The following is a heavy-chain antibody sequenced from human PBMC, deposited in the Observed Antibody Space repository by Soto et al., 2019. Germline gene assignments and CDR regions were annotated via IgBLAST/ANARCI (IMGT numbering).Heavy chain of an antibody. CDR3: AKATATGGGAFDI. Sequence: GGSLRLSCAASGFICSSYDMSWVRQAPGKGLEWVSTILVDGRTFYVDSVKGRFTISRDSSQNTVYLQMNSLTAGDTALYYCAKATATGGGAFDICGQGTMVTVSS. D-gene: IGHD2-8*02. V-gene: IGHV3-23*01. CDR1: GFICSSYD. J-gene: IGHJ3*02. CDR2: ILVDGRT.